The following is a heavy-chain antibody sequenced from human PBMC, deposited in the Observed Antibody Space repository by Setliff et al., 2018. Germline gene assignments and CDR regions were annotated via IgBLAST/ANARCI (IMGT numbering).Heavy chain of an antibody. J-gene: IGHJ6*02. CDR2: INPDGSEK. Sequence: PGGSLRLSCAASGFTFSNYWMYWVRQAPGKGLEWLASINPDGSEKYYVDSVKGRFTISRGNAKNSLSLQMNSLRAEDTALYYCARDGVFYAMDVWGRGTTVTVSS. CDR3: ARDGVFYAMDV. CDR1: GFTFSNYW. D-gene: IGHD3-10*01. V-gene: IGHV3-7*01.